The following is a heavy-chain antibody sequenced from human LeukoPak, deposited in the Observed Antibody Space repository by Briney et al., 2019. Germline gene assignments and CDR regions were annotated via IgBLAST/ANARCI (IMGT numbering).Heavy chain of an antibody. Sequence: PGGSLRLSCAASGFTFSSYSMNWVRQAPGKGLEWVSYISSSSSTIYYADSVKGRFTISRDNAKNSLYLQMNSLRAEDTAVYYCARGYYDISLSAFDIWGQGTMVTVSS. CDR2: ISSSSSTI. CDR3: ARGYYDISLSAFDI. J-gene: IGHJ3*02. V-gene: IGHV3-48*01. D-gene: IGHD3-9*01. CDR1: GFTFSSYS.